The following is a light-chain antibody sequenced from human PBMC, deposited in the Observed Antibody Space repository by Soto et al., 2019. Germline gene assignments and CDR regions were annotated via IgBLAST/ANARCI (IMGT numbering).Light chain of an antibody. V-gene: IGLV2-14*01. CDR2: EVS. J-gene: IGLJ3*02. CDR1: SRDVGGYNY. CDR3: SSYTSSSTPWV. Sequence: QAVVTQPASVSGSPGQSITISCTGSSRDVGGYNYVSWYQQHPGKAPKLMIYEVSNRPSGVSNRFSGSKSGNTASLTISGLHAEDEADYYCSSYTSSSTPWVFGGGTKVTVL.